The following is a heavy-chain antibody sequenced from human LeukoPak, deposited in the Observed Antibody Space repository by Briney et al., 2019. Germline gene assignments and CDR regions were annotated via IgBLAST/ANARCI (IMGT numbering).Heavy chain of an antibody. CDR3: ARGRGPKGAFDI. V-gene: IGHV1-2*02. CDR2: INPNSGGT. CDR1: GYTFTGYY. D-gene: IGHD5-12*01. Sequence: ASVKVSCKASGYTFTGYYMHWVRQAPGQGLAWMGWINPNSGGTNYAQEFQGRVTMTRDTSISTGYMELSRLRSDDTAVYYCARGRGPKGAFDIWGQGTMVTVSS. J-gene: IGHJ3*02.